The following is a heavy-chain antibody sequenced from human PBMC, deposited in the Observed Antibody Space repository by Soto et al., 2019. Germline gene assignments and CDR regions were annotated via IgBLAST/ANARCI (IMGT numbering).Heavy chain of an antibody. CDR2: INHSGST. J-gene: IGHJ4*02. V-gene: IGHV4-34*01. CDR1: GGSFSGYY. CDR3: ARVSAGGYLRDIDY. D-gene: IGHD2-15*01. Sequence: SETLSLTCAVYGGSFSGYYWNWIRQPPGKGLEWIGEINHSGSTYYNPSLKSRVTISVDTSKNQFSLKLNSVTAADTAVYYCARVSAGGYLRDIDYWGQGTLVTVSS.